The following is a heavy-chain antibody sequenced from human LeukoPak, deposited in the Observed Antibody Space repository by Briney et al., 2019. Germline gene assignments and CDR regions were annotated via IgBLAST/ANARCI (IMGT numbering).Heavy chain of an antibody. J-gene: IGHJ1*01. Sequence: SETLSLTCAVSGGSFSSYYWTWIRQPPGKGLEWIAYIDYSGNTNYSPSLKSRVTISVDTSRNQFSLKLSSVTAADTAVYYCAKGGHDYGDPYFQHWGQGTLVTVSS. D-gene: IGHD4-17*01. V-gene: IGHV4-59*12. CDR3: AKGGHDYGDPYFQH. CDR1: GGSFSSYY. CDR2: IDYSGNT.